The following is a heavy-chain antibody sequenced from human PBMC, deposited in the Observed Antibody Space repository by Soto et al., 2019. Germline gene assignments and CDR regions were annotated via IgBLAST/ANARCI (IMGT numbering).Heavy chain of an antibody. CDR2: IIPIFGTA. CDR1: GGTFSSYA. Sequence: ASVKVSCKASGGTFSSYAISWVRQAPGQGLEWMGGIIPIFGTANYAQKFQGRVTITADESTSTAYMEPSSLRSEDTAVYYCASNTYYDFWSGPWGRFDIWGQGTMVTVSS. CDR3: ASNTYYDFWSGPWGRFDI. V-gene: IGHV1-69*13. D-gene: IGHD3-3*01. J-gene: IGHJ3*02.